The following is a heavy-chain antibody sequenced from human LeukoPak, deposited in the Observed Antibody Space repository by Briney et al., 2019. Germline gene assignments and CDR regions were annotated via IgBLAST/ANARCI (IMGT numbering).Heavy chain of an antibody. J-gene: IGHJ6*02. CDR1: GFTFSNYA. V-gene: IGHV3-30*04. D-gene: IGHD1-14*01. Sequence: GRSLRLSCAASGFTFSNYAMHWVRQAPGKGLEWAAVISYDGSTNYYADSVKGRFTISRDNSKNTLYLQMNSLRAEDTAVYYCARVSGGVKATYYYGMDVWGQGTTVTVSS. CDR2: ISYDGSTN. CDR3: ARVSGGVKATYYYGMDV.